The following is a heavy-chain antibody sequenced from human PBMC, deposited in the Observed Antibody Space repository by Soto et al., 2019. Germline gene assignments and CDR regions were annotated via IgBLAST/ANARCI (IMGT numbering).Heavy chain of an antibody. J-gene: IGHJ4*02. CDR1: GDTFNFYS. D-gene: IGHD3-10*01. CDR3: ASSYGSGYRAFDS. V-gene: IGHV1-69*02. CDR2: INPILSMS. Sequence: QVQLVQSGAEVKKPGSSVRVSCKASGDTFNFYSINWVRQAPGLGLEWMGRINPILSMSNYAQRFQGRVTVTSDKXTSTAYMELSSLRSEDTAMYYCASSYGSGYRAFDSWGQGALVTVSS.